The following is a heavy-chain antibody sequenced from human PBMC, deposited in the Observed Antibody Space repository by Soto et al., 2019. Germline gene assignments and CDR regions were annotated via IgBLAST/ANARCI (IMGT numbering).Heavy chain of an antibody. CDR1: GFTFSSYA. CDR3: AKGSWFGEIFDY. Sequence: EVQLLESGGGLVQPGGSLRLSCAASGFTFSSYAMSWVRQAPGKGLEWVSAISGSGGSTYYADSVKGRFTISRDNSKNTMYLQMNSLRAEDTAVHYCAKGSWFGEIFDYWGQGTLVTVSS. V-gene: IGHV3-23*01. J-gene: IGHJ4*02. CDR2: ISGSGGST. D-gene: IGHD3-10*01.